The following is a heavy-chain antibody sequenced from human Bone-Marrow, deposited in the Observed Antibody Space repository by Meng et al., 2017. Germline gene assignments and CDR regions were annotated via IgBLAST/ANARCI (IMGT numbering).Heavy chain of an antibody. CDR2: IYYSGGT. CDR3: ARATQRGYTLREGFDP. D-gene: IGHD5-18*01. J-gene: IGHJ5*02. V-gene: IGHV4-39*01. CDR1: GGSISSSSYY. Sequence: QLQLQESGPGLVKPSETLSLTCTVSGGSISSSSYYWGWIRQPPGKGLEWIGSIYYSGGTYYNPSLKSRVTISVDTSKNQFSLKLSSVTAADTAVYYCARATQRGYTLREGFDPWGQGTLVTVSS.